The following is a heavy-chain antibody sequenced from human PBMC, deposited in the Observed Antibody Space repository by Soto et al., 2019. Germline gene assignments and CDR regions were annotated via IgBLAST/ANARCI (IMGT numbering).Heavy chain of an antibody. CDR1: GYTFAAYH. V-gene: IGHV1-2*02. J-gene: IGHJ6*02. CDR2: INPKFGDT. Sequence: QVQLVQSGAEVKEPGDSVRVSCAASGYTFAAYHIHWVRQAPGQGLEWMGWINPKFGDTTYAQDFQGRVSMTRDMAISTVYMDLSRLTSDDTAIYYCARNMDYYYGRGSGNGHGVWGQGTTVTVFS. D-gene: IGHD3-10*02. CDR3: ARNMDYYYGRGSGNGHGV.